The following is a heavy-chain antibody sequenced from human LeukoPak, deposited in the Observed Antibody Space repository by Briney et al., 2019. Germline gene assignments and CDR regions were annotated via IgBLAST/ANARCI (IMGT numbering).Heavy chain of an antibody. CDR3: AKTPGSGSFSSTVYYYGMDV. Sequence: SGTLSLTCSVSGWSITNSYWTWIRQPPGKGLEWIGYIHDTGSTSPNPALKSRVSMSLDMSTNQISLRLTSVTAADTAVYYCAKTPGSGSFSSTVYYYGMDVWGQGTTVTVSS. CDR1: GWSITNSY. J-gene: IGHJ6*02. D-gene: IGHD3-10*01. V-gene: IGHV4-59*01. CDR2: IHDTGST.